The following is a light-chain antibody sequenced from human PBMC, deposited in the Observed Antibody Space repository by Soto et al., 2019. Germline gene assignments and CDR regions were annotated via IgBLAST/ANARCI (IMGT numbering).Light chain of an antibody. CDR2: EVS. CDR3: SSPTDSNTLV. CDR1: SSDVGGYNY. Sequence: QSVLTQPASVSASPGQSITISCTGTSSDVGGYNYVSWFQHHPGKAPKLMIFEVSSRPSEVSNRFSGSKSGNTASLTISGVQAADEADYYCSSPTDSNTLVFGGGTKVTVL. J-gene: IGLJ2*01. V-gene: IGLV2-14*01.